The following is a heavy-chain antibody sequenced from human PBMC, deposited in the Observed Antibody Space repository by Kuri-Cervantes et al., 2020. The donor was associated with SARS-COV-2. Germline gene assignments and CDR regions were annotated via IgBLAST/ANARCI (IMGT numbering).Heavy chain of an antibody. V-gene: IGHV3-21*01. D-gene: IGHD2-2*02. CDR1: GFTFSNYA. J-gene: IGHJ6*03. CDR3: AGVWNIVVVPAAIPYYYYRDV. Sequence: GGSLRLSCAASGFTFSNYAMHWVRQAPGKGLEWFSSISSSSSYIYYADSVKGRFTISRDNAKNSLYLQMYSLRAEDTAVYYCAGVWNIVVVPAAIPYYYYRDVWGKGTMVTVSS. CDR2: ISSSSSYI.